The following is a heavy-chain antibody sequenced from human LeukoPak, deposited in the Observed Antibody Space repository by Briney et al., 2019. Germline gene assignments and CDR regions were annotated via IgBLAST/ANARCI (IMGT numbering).Heavy chain of an antibody. CDR3: ARHVLGGGWFDY. CDR2: IYYSGST. V-gene: IGHV4-59*08. Sequence: SETLSLTCTVSGGSISSYYWSWIRQPPGKGLEWIGYIYYSGSTNYNPSLKSRVTISVDTSKNQFSLKLSSVTAADTAVYYCARHVLGGGWFDYWGQGTLVTVSS. CDR1: GGSISSYY. D-gene: IGHD6-19*01. J-gene: IGHJ4*02.